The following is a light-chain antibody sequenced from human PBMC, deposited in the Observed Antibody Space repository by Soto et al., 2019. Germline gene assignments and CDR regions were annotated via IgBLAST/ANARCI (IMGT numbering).Light chain of an antibody. V-gene: IGLV2-14*01. Sequence: QSVLTQPASVSGSPGQSITISCTGTSGDVGIYNYVSWYQQHPGKAPKLMIYEVTKRPSGVSNRFSGSKSGNTASLTISGLQAEDEADYYCSSFTTNNIWLFGGGTKLTVL. CDR3: SSFTTNNIWL. J-gene: IGLJ3*02. CDR1: SGDVGIYNY. CDR2: EVT.